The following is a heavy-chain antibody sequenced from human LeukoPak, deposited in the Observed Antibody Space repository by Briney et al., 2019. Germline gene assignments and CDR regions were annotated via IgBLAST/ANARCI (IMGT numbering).Heavy chain of an antibody. Sequence: PGGSLRLSCAASGFTFSSYWIHWVRQAPGKGLVWVSRINSDGSSTSYADSVKGRFTISRDNAKNTLYHPINRLRAADRAVFYCARGVVVLIWGQGTMVTVAS. J-gene: IGHJ3*02. CDR1: GFTFSSYW. CDR3: ARGVVVLI. V-gene: IGHV3-74*01. D-gene: IGHD3-22*01. CDR2: INSDGSST.